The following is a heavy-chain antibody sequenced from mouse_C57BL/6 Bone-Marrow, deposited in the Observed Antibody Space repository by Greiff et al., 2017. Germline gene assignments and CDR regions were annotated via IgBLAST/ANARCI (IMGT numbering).Heavy chain of an antibody. D-gene: IGHD1-1*01. V-gene: IGHV2-2*01. J-gene: IGHJ1*03. CDR1: GFSLTSYG. CDR3: ARLYDWYFDV. CDR2: IWSGGST. Sequence: VMLVESGPGLVQPSQSLSITCTVSGFSLTSYGVHWVRQSPGKGLEWLGVIWSGGSTDYNAAFISRLSISEDDSKSQVFFKMNSLQADDTAIYYCARLYDWYFDVWGTGTSVTVSS.